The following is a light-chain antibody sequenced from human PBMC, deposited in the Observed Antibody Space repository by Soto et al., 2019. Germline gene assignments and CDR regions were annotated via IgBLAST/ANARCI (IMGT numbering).Light chain of an antibody. J-gene: IGLJ1*01. CDR2: EVS. CDR1: SSDVGNYDY. CDR3: NSYTRSRSYV. Sequence: QSVLTQPASVSGSPGQSITTSCTGTSSDVGNYDYVSWYQQHPGKAPKLMIYEVSTRPSGVSIRFSGSKSGNAASLTISGLLAEDEADYYCNSYTRSRSYVFGTGTKVTVL. V-gene: IGLV2-14*03.